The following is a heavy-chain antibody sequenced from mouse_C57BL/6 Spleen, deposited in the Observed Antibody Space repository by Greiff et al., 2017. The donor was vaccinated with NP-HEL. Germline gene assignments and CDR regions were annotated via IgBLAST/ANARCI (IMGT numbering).Heavy chain of an antibody. Sequence: VQLQQSGAELVKPGASVKLSCKASGYTFTSYWMHWVKQRPGQGLEWIGMIHPNSGSTNYNEKFKSKATLTVDKSSSTAYMQLSSLTSEDSAVYYCARCDTTVVADFDYWGQGTTLTVSS. D-gene: IGHD1-1*01. V-gene: IGHV1-64*01. J-gene: IGHJ2*01. CDR1: GYTFTSYW. CDR2: IHPNSGST. CDR3: ARCDTTVVADFDY.